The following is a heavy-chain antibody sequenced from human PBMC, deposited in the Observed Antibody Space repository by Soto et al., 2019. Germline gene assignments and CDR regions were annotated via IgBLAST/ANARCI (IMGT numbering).Heavy chain of an antibody. D-gene: IGHD3-16*01. CDR3: ASGLGASYDFDI. CDR2: ISAYNGNT. CDR1: GYTFTSYG. J-gene: IGHJ3*02. Sequence: QVQLVQSGAEVKKPGASVKVSCKASGYTFTSYGISWVRQAPGQGLEWMGWISAYNGNTNYAQKLQDRVTRTTDKSAGTGCRELRSLRSVAAAVYCCASGLGASYDFDIWGQGTMVTVSS. V-gene: IGHV1-18*01.